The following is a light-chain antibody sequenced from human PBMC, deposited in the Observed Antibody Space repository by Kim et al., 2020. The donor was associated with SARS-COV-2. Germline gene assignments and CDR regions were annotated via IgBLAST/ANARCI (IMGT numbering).Light chain of an antibody. J-gene: IGKJ2*02. CDR2: GAS. CDR3: QPTNDFPRT. V-gene: IGKV1-12*01. CDR1: QDISNW. Sequence: SASVGDRVTITCRASQDISNWLAWYQKKPGKAPELLIYGASNLYSGVPSRFSGSGSGTDFTLTISNLQPEDFATYYCQPTNDFPRTFGQGTKLEIK.